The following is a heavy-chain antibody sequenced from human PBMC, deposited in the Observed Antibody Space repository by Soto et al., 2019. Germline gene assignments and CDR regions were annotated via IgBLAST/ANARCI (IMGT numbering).Heavy chain of an antibody. V-gene: IGHV3-33*01. D-gene: IGHD3-10*01. J-gene: IGHJ3*02. Sequence: QVQLVESGGGVVQPGRSLRLSCAASGFTFSSYGMHWVRQAPGKGLEWVAVIWYDGSNKYYADSVKGRFTISRDNSKNTLYLQMNSLRAEDTAVYYCARSSSSMWFGELGAFDIWGQGTMVTVSS. CDR2: IWYDGSNK. CDR3: ARSSSSMWFGELGAFDI. CDR1: GFTFSSYG.